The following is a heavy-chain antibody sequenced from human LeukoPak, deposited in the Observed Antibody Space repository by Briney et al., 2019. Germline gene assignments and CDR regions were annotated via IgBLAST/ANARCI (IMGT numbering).Heavy chain of an antibody. CDR3: AKDSGAYGPDY. J-gene: IGHJ4*02. CDR1: GYTFNIYY. V-gene: IGHV1-46*02. CDR2: ISPSGTT. Sequence: GASVKVSCKASGYTFNIYYMHWVRQAPGQGLEWMGQISPSGTTTYAQKFQGRVTMTRDTSTSTVNMELSDLTSEDSAVYHCAKDSGAYGPDYWGQGTLLTVSS. D-gene: IGHD3-10*01.